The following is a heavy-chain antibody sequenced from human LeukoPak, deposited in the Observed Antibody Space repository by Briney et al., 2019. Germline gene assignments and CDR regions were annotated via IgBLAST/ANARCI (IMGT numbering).Heavy chain of an antibody. J-gene: IGHJ4*02. CDR1: GFTFSDYY. V-gene: IGHV3-7*01. Sequence: PGGSLRLSCAASGFTFSDYYMSWIRQAPGKGLEWVANIKQDGSEKNYVDSVEGRFTISRDNAKNSLYLQMNSLRAEDTAAYYCARGGGSFDYWGQGTLVTVSS. CDR2: IKQDGSEK. CDR3: ARGGGSFDY. D-gene: IGHD3-16*01.